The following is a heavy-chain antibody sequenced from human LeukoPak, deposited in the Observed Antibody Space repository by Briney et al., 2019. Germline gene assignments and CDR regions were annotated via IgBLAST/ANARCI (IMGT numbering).Heavy chain of an antibody. CDR3: AKGAHYWFDP. CDR2: IWYDGSNK. J-gene: IGHJ5*02. V-gene: IGHV3-33*06. CDR1: GFTFSSYG. Sequence: GGSLRLSCAASGFTFSSYGMHWVRQAPGKGLEWVAIIWYDGSNKYYADSVKGRFTISRDNSKNTLYLQMNSLRAEDTAVYYCAKGAHYWFDPWGQGTLVTVSS. D-gene: IGHD3-16*01.